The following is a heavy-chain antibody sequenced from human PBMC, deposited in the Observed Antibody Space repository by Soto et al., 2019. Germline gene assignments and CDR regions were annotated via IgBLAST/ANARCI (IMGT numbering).Heavy chain of an antibody. CDR1: VDTLSSDA. V-gene: IGHV1-69*13. J-gene: IGHJ4*02. CDR3: ARVPGIAEAGSLYYFDY. CDR2: ISPIFGTA. D-gene: IGHD6-13*01. Sequence: SVKLSCQASVDTLSSDAISWLRHAPRQGLEWMGAISPIFGTANYAQKLQGRVTITADESTSTAYMELSSLRSEDTAVYYCARVPGIAEAGSLYYFDYWGQGTLVTVSS.